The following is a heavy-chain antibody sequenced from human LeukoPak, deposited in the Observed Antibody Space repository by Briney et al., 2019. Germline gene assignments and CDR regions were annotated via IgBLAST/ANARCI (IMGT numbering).Heavy chain of an antibody. Sequence: ASLKVSFKASVYTFTVYFMHCVRQAPGQGLEWMGGSKPNSGGANYAQKFQGRVTMTRDTSISTAYMALSRLRSDDPAVYYCAGVEPISTIVVDQSGGDYWGQGTLVTVSS. CDR2: SKPNSGGA. D-gene: IGHD3-22*01. CDR3: AGVEPISTIVVDQSGGDY. CDR1: VYTFTVYF. J-gene: IGHJ4*02. V-gene: IGHV1-2*02.